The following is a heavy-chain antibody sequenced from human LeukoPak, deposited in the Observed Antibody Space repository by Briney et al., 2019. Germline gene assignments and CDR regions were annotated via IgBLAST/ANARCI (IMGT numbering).Heavy chain of an antibody. V-gene: IGHV1-2*02. D-gene: IGHD6-6*01. Sequence: ASVKVSCKTSGYMFIGYFIYWVRQAPGQGLEWMGWINPNSGGTNYAQKFQGRVTMTRDTSITTAYMELSSLRSDDTAFYYCAREESEHLVLDYWGQGTLVTVSS. CDR1: GYMFIGYF. CDR3: AREESEHLVLDY. J-gene: IGHJ4*02. CDR2: INPNSGGT.